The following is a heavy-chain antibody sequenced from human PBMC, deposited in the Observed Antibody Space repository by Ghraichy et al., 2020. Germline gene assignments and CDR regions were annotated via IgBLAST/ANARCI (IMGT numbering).Heavy chain of an antibody. V-gene: IGHV4-34*01. CDR1: GGSFSGYY. Sequence: ETLSLTCAVYGGSFSGYYWSWIRQPPGKGLEWIGEINHSGSTNYNPSLKSRVTISVDTSKNQFSLKLSSVTAADTAVYYCAREGSSNIAVAGTGLDYWGQGTLVTVSS. D-gene: IGHD6-19*01. CDR3: AREGSSNIAVAGTGLDY. CDR2: INHSGST. J-gene: IGHJ4*02.